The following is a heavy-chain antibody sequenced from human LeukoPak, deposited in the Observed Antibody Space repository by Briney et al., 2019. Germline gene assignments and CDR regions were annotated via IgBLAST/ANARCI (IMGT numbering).Heavy chain of an antibody. Sequence: GGSLRLSCAASGFTFSSYGMHWVRQAPGKGLEWVSYISSSGSTIYYADSVKGRFTISRDNAKNSLYLQMNSLRAEDTAVYYCARGYDFWSGYYTFDYWGQGTLVTVSS. J-gene: IGHJ4*02. CDR2: ISSSGSTI. D-gene: IGHD3-3*01. V-gene: IGHV3-48*04. CDR3: ARGYDFWSGYYTFDY. CDR1: GFTFSSYG.